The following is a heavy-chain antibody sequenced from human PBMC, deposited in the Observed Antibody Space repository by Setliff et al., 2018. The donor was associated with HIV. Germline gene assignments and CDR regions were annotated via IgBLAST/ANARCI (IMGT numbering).Heavy chain of an antibody. V-gene: IGHV4-39*07. CDR3: ARVASYDFWSGYLHYFDY. J-gene: IGHJ4*02. D-gene: IGHD3-3*01. Sequence: SETLSLTCSVSGGSISSISYYWSWIRQPPGKGLEWIGEINHGGSTDSNPSLKSRVTISVDTSKNQFSLNLTSVTAADTAVYYCARVASYDFWSGYLHYFDYWGQGTPVTV. CDR1: GGSISSISYY. CDR2: INHGGST.